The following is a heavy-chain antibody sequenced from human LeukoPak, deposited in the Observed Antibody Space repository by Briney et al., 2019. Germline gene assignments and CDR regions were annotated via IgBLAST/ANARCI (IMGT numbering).Heavy chain of an antibody. V-gene: IGHV3-7*01. CDR3: AKGSDYMDV. Sequence: QPGRSLRLSCAASGFTFSGFWMTWVRQAPGKGREWVANINQDGSGKYFVDSVKGRFTISRDNAKNSLYLQMNSLRAEDTAVYYCAKGSDYMDVWGKGTTVTVSS. CDR2: INQDGSGK. CDR1: GFTFSGFW. D-gene: IGHD2-15*01. J-gene: IGHJ6*03.